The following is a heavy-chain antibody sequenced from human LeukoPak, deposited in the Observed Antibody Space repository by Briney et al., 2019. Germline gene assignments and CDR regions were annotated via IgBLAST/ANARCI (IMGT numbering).Heavy chain of an antibody. D-gene: IGHD6-19*01. CDR3: AREYSSGWYSYLSNYGMDV. Sequence: PSETLSLTCTVSGGSVSSYYWSWIRQPPGKGLEWIGYIYYSGSTNYNPSLKSRVTISVDTSKNQFSLKLSSVTAADTAVYYCAREYSSGWYSYLSNYGMDVWGQGTTVTVSS. CDR1: GGSVSSYY. J-gene: IGHJ6*02. CDR2: IYYSGST. V-gene: IGHV4-59*02.